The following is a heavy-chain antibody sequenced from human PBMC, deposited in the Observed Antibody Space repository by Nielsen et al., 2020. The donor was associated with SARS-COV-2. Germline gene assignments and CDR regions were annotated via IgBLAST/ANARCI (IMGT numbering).Heavy chain of an antibody. D-gene: IGHD5-18*01. Sequence: KVSCKASGYTFTSYWIGWVRQMPGKGLEWMGIIYPGDSDTRYSPSFQGQVTISADKSISTAYLQWSSLKASDTAMYYCARHGDTAMVRGVYYYGMDVWGQGTTVTVSS. V-gene: IGHV5-51*01. CDR2: IYPGDSDT. J-gene: IGHJ6*02. CDR1: GYTFTSYW. CDR3: ARHGDTAMVRGVYYYGMDV.